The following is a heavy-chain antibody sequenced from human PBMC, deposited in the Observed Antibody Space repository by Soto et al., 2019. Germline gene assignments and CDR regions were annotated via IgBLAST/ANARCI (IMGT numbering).Heavy chain of an antibody. CDR2: IYYSGST. CDR3: ARVTGYYKIALWYVDY. D-gene: IGHD3-9*01. V-gene: IGHV4-30-4*01. CDR1: GGSISSGDYY. Sequence: PSETLSLTCTVSGGSISSGDYYWSWIRQPPGKGLEWIGYIYYSGSTYYNPSLKSRVTISVDTSKNQFSLKLSSVTAADTALYYCARVTGYYKIALWYVDYWGQGTLVTVSS. J-gene: IGHJ4*02.